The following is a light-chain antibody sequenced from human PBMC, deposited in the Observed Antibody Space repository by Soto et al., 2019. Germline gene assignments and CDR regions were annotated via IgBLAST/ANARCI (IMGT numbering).Light chain of an antibody. CDR1: SSDVGGYNY. V-gene: IGLV2-11*01. CDR3: CSYAGSYPV. J-gene: IGLJ1*01. CDR2: DVS. Sequence: QSALTQPRSVSGSPGQSVTISCTGTSSDVGGYNYVSWYQQHPGKAPKLMIYDVSKRPSGVPDRFSGSKSGNTASLTISGLQADDEADYYCCSYAGSYPVFGTGTKLTVL.